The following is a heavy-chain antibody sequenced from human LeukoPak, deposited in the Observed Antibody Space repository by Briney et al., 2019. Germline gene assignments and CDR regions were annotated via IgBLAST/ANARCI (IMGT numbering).Heavy chain of an antibody. D-gene: IGHD6-13*01. CDR2: ISSSGSTI. CDR1: GFTFSDYY. J-gene: IGHJ6*02. CDR3: ARSNLQTQAGGSSFYFYYGMDV. V-gene: IGHV3-11*04. Sequence: GGSLRLSCAASGFTFSDYYMSWIRQALGKGLEWVSYISSSGSTIYYADSVKGRFTISRDNAKNSLYLQMNSLRAEDTAVYYCARSNLQTQAGGSSFYFYYGMDVWGQGTTVTVSS.